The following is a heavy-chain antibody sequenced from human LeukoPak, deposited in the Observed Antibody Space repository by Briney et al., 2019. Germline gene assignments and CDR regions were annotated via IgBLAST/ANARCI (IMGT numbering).Heavy chain of an antibody. CDR1: GFIFSSYW. CDR3: ARSRTYGDYGRGLDY. D-gene: IGHD4-17*01. CDR2: INTDGIST. V-gene: IGHV3-74*01. J-gene: IGHJ4*02. Sequence: GGSLILSCAASGFIFSSYWMHWVRQPPGKGLVYIACINTDGISTSYADSVKGRFTISRDNAKNTLYLQMNSLRAEDTAVYYCARSRTYGDYGRGLDYWGQGTLSPSPQ.